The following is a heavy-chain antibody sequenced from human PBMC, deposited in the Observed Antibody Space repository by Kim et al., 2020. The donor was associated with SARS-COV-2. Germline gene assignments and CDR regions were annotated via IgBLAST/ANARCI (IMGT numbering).Heavy chain of an antibody. V-gene: IGHV1-69*04. CDR1: GGTFSSYA. Sequence: SVKVSCKASGGTFSSYAISWVRQAPGQGLEWMGRIIPILGIANYAQKFQGRVTITADKSTSTAYMELSSLRSEDTAVYYCARDGDGGGFDYWGQGTLVTVSS. CDR2: IIPILGIA. CDR3: ARDGDGGGFDY. D-gene: IGHD3-16*01. J-gene: IGHJ4*02.